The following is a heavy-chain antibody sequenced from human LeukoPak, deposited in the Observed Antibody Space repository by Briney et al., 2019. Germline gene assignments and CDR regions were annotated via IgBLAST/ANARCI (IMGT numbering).Heavy chain of an antibody. V-gene: IGHV3-33*06. CDR1: GFTFSSYG. CDR3: AKESGGYSYGYWLYYFDY. Sequence: GGSLRLSCAASGFTFSSYGMHWVRQAPGKGLEWVAVIGYDGSNKYYADSVKGRFTISRDNSKNTLYLQMNSLRAEDTAVYYCAKESGGYSYGYWLYYFDYWGQGTLVTVSS. J-gene: IGHJ4*02. D-gene: IGHD5-18*01. CDR2: IGYDGSNK.